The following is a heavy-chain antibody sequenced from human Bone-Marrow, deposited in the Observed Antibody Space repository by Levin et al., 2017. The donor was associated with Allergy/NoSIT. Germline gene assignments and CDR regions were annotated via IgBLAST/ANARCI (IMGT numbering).Heavy chain of an antibody. V-gene: IGHV3-53*01. CDR2: IYPDGAT. CDR1: GFTISNNY. D-gene: IGHD3-10*01. CDR3: ARDRLLWYGELFY. J-gene: IGHJ4*02. Sequence: PGGSLRLSCAASGFTISNNYMTWVRQAPGKGLEWVSVIYPDGATYYTDSVKGRFTISRDKSNNTLYLQMNSLRAEDTAVYYCARDRLLWYGELFYWGQGALVTVSS.